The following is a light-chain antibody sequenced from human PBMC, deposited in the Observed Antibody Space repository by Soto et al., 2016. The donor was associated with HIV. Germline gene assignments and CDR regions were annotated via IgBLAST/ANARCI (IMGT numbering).Light chain of an antibody. V-gene: IGLV3-1*01. CDR2: QDK. Sequence: SYDLTQPPSVSVSPGQTATITCSGDELGDKYACWYQQKPGQSPVLVIYQDKKRPTGIPERFSGSNSGNTATLTISGTQAADEADYFCQTWDSTTVIFGGGTKLTVL. CDR3: QTWDSTTVI. J-gene: IGLJ2*01. CDR1: ELGDKY.